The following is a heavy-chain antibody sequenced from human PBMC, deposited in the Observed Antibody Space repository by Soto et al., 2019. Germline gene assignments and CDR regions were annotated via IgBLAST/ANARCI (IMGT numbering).Heavy chain of an antibody. D-gene: IGHD3-10*01. Sequence: QVQLQESGPGLVKPSGTLSLTCAVSGGSISSSNWWSWVRQPPGKGLEWIGEIYHSGSTNYNPSLPPPLPVPVANSTTQFAPKLSSLTAPDTAVYYCATYYIVRAVMPWFAPWCQGTLVTVSS. V-gene: IGHV4-4*02. CDR1: GGSISSSNW. J-gene: IGHJ5*02. CDR3: ATYYIVRAVMPWFAP. CDR2: IYHSGST.